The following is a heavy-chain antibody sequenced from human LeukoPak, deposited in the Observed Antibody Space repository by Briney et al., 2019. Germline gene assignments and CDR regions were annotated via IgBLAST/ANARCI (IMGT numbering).Heavy chain of an antibody. CDR3: AHRLYGDYGNGMDFDF. Sequence: SGPTLVNPTQTLTLTCTLSGFSLSTSGVGVGWIRQPPGKALEWLALIYWNDDKRYSPSLKSRLTITKDTSKNQVVLTMTNMDPVDTAIYYCAHRLYGDYGNGMDFDFWGRGTLVTVSS. J-gene: IGHJ2*01. CDR1: GFSLSTSGVG. D-gene: IGHD4-17*01. V-gene: IGHV2-5*01. CDR2: IYWNDDK.